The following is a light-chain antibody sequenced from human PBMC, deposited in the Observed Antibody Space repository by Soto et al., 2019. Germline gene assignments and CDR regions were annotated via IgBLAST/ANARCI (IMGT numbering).Light chain of an antibody. CDR2: VAS. J-gene: IGKJ4*01. Sequence: ERVMTQSPATLSVSPGERATLSCRASQRVSSNLAWYQQKPGQTPKLLIYVASTRATGILARFSGSVSGTEFNLTISSLQSEDFAVYYCEQYNVWPLTFGGGTKVEFK. CDR1: QRVSSN. CDR3: EQYNVWPLT. V-gene: IGKV3-15*01.